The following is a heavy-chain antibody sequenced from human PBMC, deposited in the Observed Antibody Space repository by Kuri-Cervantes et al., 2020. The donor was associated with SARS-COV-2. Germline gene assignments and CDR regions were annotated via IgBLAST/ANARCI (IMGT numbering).Heavy chain of an antibody. V-gene: IGHV4-61*02. D-gene: IGHD4-17*01. J-gene: IGHJ6*03. CDR3: ARATTVTTNYYYYYYMDV. CDR2: IYTSGST. Sequence: SETLSLTCAVSGGSISSGGYYWSWIRQPAGKGLEWIGRIYTSGSTNYNPSLKSRVTMSVDTSKNQFSLKLSSVTAADTAVYYCARATTVTTNYYYYYYMDVWGKGTTVTVSS. CDR1: GGSISSGGYY.